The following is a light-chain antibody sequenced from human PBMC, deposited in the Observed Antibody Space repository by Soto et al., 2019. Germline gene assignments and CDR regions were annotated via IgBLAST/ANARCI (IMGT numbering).Light chain of an antibody. V-gene: IGLV2-11*01. J-gene: IGLJ1*01. CDR2: DVS. CDR3: YSYAGSRV. Sequence: QSALTQPRSVSGSPGQSITISCSGTSSDVGGSNYVSWYQQHPGEAPKLLIYDVSKWPSGVPDRFSGSKSGNTASLTISGLQAEDEADYYCYSYAGSRVFGTGTKVTVL. CDR1: SSDVGGSNY.